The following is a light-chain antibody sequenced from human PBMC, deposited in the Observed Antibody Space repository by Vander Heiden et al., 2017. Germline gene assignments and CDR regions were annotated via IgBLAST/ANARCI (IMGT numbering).Light chain of an antibody. CDR1: QGISTS. J-gene: IGKJ4*01. CDR3: QQLKSYPFPT. CDR2: AAS. V-gene: IGKV1-9*01. Sequence: DIQLTQSPSFLSASVGDRVTFTCRASQGISTSLAWYRQKPGKAPQLLIYAASTLQDGVPSRFSSSGSGTEFTLTISSLQPEDFGTYYCQQLKSYPFPTFGGGTKVEIK.